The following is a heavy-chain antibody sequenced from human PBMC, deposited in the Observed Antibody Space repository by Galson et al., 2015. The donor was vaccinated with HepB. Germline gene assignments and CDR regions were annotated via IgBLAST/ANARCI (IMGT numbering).Heavy chain of an antibody. CDR3: ARDLRGVDGDGPDV. CDR2: IWSDGRNE. D-gene: IGHD5-24*01. V-gene: IGHV3-33*01. Sequence: SLRLSCAASGFTFSYHGMHWVRQAPGKGLEWVAVIWSDGRNEHYADSVKGRFTISRDNSKNTLYLQMNSLRADDTAVYYCARDLRGVDGDGPDVWGQGSAVAVSS. J-gene: IGHJ6*02. CDR1: GFTFSYHG.